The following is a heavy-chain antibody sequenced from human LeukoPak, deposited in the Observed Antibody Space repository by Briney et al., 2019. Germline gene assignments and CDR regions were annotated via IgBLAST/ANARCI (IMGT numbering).Heavy chain of an antibody. CDR3: ARVYGDHNWFDP. V-gene: IGHV4-34*01. CDR2: INHSGST. D-gene: IGHD4-17*01. CDR1: GGSFSGYY. Sequence: SERLSLTCAVYGGSFSGYYWSSIRQPPGKGLEWIGEINHSGSTNYNPSLKSRVTISVDTSKNQFSLKLSSVTAADTAVYYCARVYGDHNWFDPWGQGTLVTVSS. J-gene: IGHJ5*02.